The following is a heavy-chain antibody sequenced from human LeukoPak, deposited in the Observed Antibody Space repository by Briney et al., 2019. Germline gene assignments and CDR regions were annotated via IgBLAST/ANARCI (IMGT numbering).Heavy chain of an antibody. CDR3: AKQLGYCSDGSCYFPY. J-gene: IGHJ4*02. CDR2: ISNNGGYT. Sequence: GGSQRLSCAASVFTFSSSAMSWVRQAPGKGLEWVSAISNNGGYTYYADSVQGRFTISRDNSKSTLCLQMNSLRAEDTAVYYCAKQLGYCSDGSCYFPYWGQGTLVTVSS. CDR1: VFTFSSSA. D-gene: IGHD2-15*01. V-gene: IGHV3-23*01.